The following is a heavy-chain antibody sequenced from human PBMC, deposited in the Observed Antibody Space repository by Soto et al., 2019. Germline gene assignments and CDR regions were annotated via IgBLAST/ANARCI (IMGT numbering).Heavy chain of an antibody. J-gene: IGHJ3*02. CDR3: AHLMITYGGVVGDGAFDI. CDR1: GFSLTTRQVG. Sequence: QITLKESGPTLVKPTQTLTLTCTFSGFSLTTRQVGVGWIRQPPGQALEWLAVIYWDDDKRYSPSLQSRLTMTKDTSKNQVVLTMTNMDSVDTATYYCAHLMITYGGVVGDGAFDIWGQGTMVTVSS. D-gene: IGHD3-16*01. CDR2: IYWDDDK. V-gene: IGHV2-5*02.